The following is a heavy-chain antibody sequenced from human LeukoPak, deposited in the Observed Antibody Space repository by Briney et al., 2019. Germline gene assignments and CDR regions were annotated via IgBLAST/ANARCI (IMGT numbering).Heavy chain of an antibody. J-gene: IGHJ6*02. Sequence: ASVKVSCKASGYTFTSYAMHWVRPAPGQRLEWMGWINAGNGNTKYSQKFQGRVTITRDTSANTAYMDLSSLRSEDTAVYYCAREGPELRSAFYYYYGMDVWGQGTTVTVSS. V-gene: IGHV1-3*01. CDR3: AREGPELRSAFYYYYGMDV. CDR1: GYTFTSYA. CDR2: INAGNGNT. D-gene: IGHD1-7*01.